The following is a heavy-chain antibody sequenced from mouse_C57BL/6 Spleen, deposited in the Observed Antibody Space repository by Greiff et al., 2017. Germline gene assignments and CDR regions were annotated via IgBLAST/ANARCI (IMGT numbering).Heavy chain of an antibody. CDR3: GRAGDYFDFDY. J-gene: IGHJ2*01. CDR1: GYTFTSYW. D-gene: IGHD2-4*01. V-gene: IGHV1-69*01. CDR2: IDPSDSYT. Sequence: QVQLQQPGAELVMPGASVKLSCKASGYTFTSYWMHWVKQRPGQGLEWIGEIDPSDSYTNYNQKFKGKSTLTVDKSSSTAYMQLSSLTSEDSAVYYCGRAGDYFDFDYWGQGTTLTVST.